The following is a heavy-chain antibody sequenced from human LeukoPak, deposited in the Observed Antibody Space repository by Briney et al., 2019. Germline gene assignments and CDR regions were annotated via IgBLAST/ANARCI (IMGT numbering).Heavy chain of an antibody. CDR2: IRRGTNNYTT. CDR1: GFTFSDYI. CDR3: TRDGGDSTKTAFDM. D-gene: IGHD2/OR15-2a*01. Sequence: GGSLRLSCAASGFTFSDYILDWVRQAPGKGLEWVGRIRRGTNNYTTEYAASVKGRFIVSRDDSKNSLYLHMNSLKTEDTAVYHCTRDGGDSTKTAFDMWGQGTMVTVSS. J-gene: IGHJ3*02. V-gene: IGHV3-72*01.